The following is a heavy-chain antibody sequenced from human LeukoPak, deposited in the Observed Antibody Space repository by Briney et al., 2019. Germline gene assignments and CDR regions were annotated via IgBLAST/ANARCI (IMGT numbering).Heavy chain of an antibody. CDR3: ARAVVVPAAIDWYFDL. CDR2: IYYSGST. J-gene: IGHJ2*01. V-gene: IGHV4-30-4*02. D-gene: IGHD2-2*02. Sequence: SETLSLTCTVSGGSITSGDNYWSWIRQPPGKGLEWIGYIYYSGSTYYNPSLKSRVTISVDTSKNQFSLKLSSVTAADTAVYYCARAVVVPAAIDWYFDLWGRGTLVTVSS. CDR1: GGSITSGDNY.